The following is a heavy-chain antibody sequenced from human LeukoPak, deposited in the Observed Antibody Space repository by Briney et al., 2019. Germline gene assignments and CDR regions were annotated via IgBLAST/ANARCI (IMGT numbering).Heavy chain of an antibody. J-gene: IGHJ4*02. D-gene: IGHD2-15*01. CDR2: ISSSSTYI. V-gene: IGHV3-21*01. CDR1: GFTFSSYN. Sequence: PGGSLRLSCAASGFTFSSYNMNWVRQAPGKGLEWVSSISSSSTYIYYAASVKGRFTISRDNAKNSLFLQMNSLGAEDTAVYYCARDAGYCSGGSCYGDDYWGQGTLVTVSS. CDR3: ARDAGYCSGGSCYGDDY.